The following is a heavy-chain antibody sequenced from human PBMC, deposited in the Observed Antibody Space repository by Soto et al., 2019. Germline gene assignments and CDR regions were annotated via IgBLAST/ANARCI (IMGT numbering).Heavy chain of an antibody. CDR2: IKEDGSEK. CDR3: ARRTDGSGSYSY. J-gene: IGHJ4*02. CDR1: GFSFSNYW. Sequence: EVQLVQSGGGLVQPGGSLRLSCAASGFSFSNYWMTWVRQAPGKGLECVANIKEDGSEKYYVDSVKGRFTISRDNAKNSLYLQMNSLRAEDTAVYYCARRTDGSGSYSYWGQGTLVTVSS. D-gene: IGHD3-10*01. V-gene: IGHV3-7*05.